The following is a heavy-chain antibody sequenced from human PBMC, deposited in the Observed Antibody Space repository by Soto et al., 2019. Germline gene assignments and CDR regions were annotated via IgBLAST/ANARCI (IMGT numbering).Heavy chain of an antibody. CDR2: IYANGNA. V-gene: IGHV4-4*07. CDR3: ARGVRVGYYGMDV. J-gene: IGHJ6*02. Sequence: QAQLQESGPGLVKPSETLSLTCRVSGGSFFSYYWTWIRQPAGKGLEWIGRIYANGNANYNPSLKSRVTMSADTSKNQFSLRLRSVTAADTAVYYCARGVRVGYYGMDVWGPGATVTVS. D-gene: IGHD3-10*01. CDR1: GGSFFSYY.